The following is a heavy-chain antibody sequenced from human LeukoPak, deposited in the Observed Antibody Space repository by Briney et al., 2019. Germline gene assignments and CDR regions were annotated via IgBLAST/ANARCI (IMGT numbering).Heavy chain of an antibody. D-gene: IGHD2-2*01. V-gene: IGHV1-18*01. CDR3: ARDLAFVVVPAAMGDAFDI. Sequence: GASVKVSCKASGYTFTSYGISWVRQAPGQGLEWMGWISAYNGNTNYAQKLQGRVTMTTDTSTSTAYMELRSLRSDDTAVYYCARDLAFVVVPAAMGDAFDIWGQGTMVTVSS. CDR2: ISAYNGNT. J-gene: IGHJ3*02. CDR1: GYTFTSYG.